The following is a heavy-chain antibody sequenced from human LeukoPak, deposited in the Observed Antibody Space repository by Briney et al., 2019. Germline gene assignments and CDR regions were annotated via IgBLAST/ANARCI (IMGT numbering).Heavy chain of an antibody. J-gene: IGHJ4*02. CDR3: ARDGEAAGTGDY. CDR2: ISYDGSNK. V-gene: IGHV3-30-3*01. Sequence: GGSLRLSCAASGFTFSSYAMHWVRQAPGKGLEWVAVISYDGSNKYYADSVKGRFTISRDNSKNTLYLQMNSLRAEDTAVYYCARDGEAAGTGDYWGQGTLVTVSS. CDR1: GFTFSSYA. D-gene: IGHD6-13*01.